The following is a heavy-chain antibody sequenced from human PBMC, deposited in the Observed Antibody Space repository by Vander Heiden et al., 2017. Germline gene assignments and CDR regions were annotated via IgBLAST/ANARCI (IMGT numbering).Heavy chain of an antibody. Sequence: QVQLVESGGGVVQPGRSLRLSCAASGFTFSSYGMHWVRQAPGKGLEWVAVIWYDGSNKYYADSVKGRFTISRDNSKNTLYLQMNSLRAEDTAVYYCARGHDCSGGSCYFSGGDYWGQGTLVTVSS. J-gene: IGHJ4*02. CDR1: GFTFSSYG. V-gene: IGHV3-33*01. D-gene: IGHD2-15*01. CDR2: IWYDGSNK. CDR3: ARGHDCSGGSCYFSGGDY.